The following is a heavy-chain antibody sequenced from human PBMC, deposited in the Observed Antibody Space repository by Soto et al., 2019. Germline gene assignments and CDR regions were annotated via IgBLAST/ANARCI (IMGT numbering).Heavy chain of an antibody. CDR1: GYTFTNYH. J-gene: IGHJ6*02. CDR3: ARENTHYYSPSAGYFYYGQDV. Sequence: GAAVKCSCKASGYTFTNYHMHGVRQAPGQVFDCMGMINPNGGGTGYAQKFQGRVTMTRDTSTSTVHMELSSLTSEDTAVYYCARENTHYYSPSAGYFYYGQDVWGQATTVHLSS. CDR2: INPNGGGT. V-gene: IGHV1-46*01. D-gene: IGHD3-10*01.